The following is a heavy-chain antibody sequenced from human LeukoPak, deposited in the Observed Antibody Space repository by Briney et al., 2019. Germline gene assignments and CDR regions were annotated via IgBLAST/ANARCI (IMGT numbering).Heavy chain of an antibody. D-gene: IGHD2-15*01. CDR3: ALGCSGGSCHD. CDR2: INPNSGGT. J-gene: IGHJ4*02. CDR1: GYTFTGYY. V-gene: IGHV1-2*02. Sequence: ASVKVSCKASGYTFTGYYMHWVRQAPGQGLEWMGWINPNSGGTNYAQKFQGRVTMTRDTSISTAYMELSRLSSVTAADTAVYYCALGCSGGSCHDWGQGTLVTVSS.